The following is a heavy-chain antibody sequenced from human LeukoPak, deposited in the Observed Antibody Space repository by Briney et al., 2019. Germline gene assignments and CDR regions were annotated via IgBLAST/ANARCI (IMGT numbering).Heavy chain of an antibody. D-gene: IGHD6-13*01. CDR1: GGTFNSYA. CDR3: APMEAAGKSH. J-gene: IGHJ4*02. Sequence: ASVKVSCKASGGTFNSYAISWVRQAPGQGLEWMGGIIPIFGTANYAQKFQGRVTITADESTSTAYMELSSLRSEDTAVYYCAPMEAAGKSHWGQGTLVTVSS. CDR2: IIPIFGTA. V-gene: IGHV1-69*13.